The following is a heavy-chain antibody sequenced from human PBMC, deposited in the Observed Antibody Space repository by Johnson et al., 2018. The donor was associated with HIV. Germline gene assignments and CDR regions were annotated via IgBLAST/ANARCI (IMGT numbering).Heavy chain of an antibody. CDR3: AKDLSSSSL. D-gene: IGHD6-6*01. CDR1: GFTFSSYG. V-gene: IGHV3-33*06. Sequence: QMQLVESGGGVVQPGRSLRLSCAASGFTFSSYGMHWVRQAPGKGLEWVAVIWYDGSNKYYADSVKGRFTISRDNSKNTLYLQMKSLRAEDTAVYYCAKDLSSSSLWGQGTMVTVSS. CDR2: IWYDGSNK. J-gene: IGHJ3*01.